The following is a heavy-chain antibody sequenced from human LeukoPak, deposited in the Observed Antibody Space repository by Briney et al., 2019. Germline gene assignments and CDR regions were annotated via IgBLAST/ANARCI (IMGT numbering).Heavy chain of an antibody. CDR1: GFTFSSYW. Sequence: GGSLRLSCAASGFTFSSYWMSWVRQAPGKGLEWVSSISSSSSYIYYADSVKGRFTISRDNAKNSLYLQMNSLRAEDTALYYCARVAQMSGYLFDYWGQGTLVTVSS. CDR2: ISSSSSYI. D-gene: IGHD1-1*01. CDR3: ARVAQMSGYLFDY. J-gene: IGHJ4*02. V-gene: IGHV3-21*04.